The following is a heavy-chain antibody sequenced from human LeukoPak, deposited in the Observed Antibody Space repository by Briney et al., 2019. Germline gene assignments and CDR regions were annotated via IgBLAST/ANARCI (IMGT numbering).Heavy chain of an antibody. CDR1: EFTFNIYD. J-gene: IGHJ4*02. V-gene: IGHV3-30*18. CDR3: AKAKWGSSGYFDY. Sequence: GGSLRLSCAASEFTFNIYDMHWVRQAPGKGLEWVAVISYDGSNKYYADSVKGRFTISRDNSKNTLYLQMNSLRAEDTTVYYCAKAKWGSSGYFDYWGQGTLVTVSS. D-gene: IGHD3-22*01. CDR2: ISYDGSNK.